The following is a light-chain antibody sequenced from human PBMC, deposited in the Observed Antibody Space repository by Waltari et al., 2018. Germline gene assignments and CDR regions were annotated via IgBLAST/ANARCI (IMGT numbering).Light chain of an antibody. Sequence: EIVMTQSPATLSVSPGERATLSCRASQSVSSNLAWYQQKPGQAPRLLIYGASPRATGIPARFSGSGSGTEFTLTISSLQSEDFAVYYCQQYNNWPPPFTFGPGTKVDIK. V-gene: IGKV3-15*01. CDR3: QQYNNWPPPFT. CDR2: GAS. J-gene: IGKJ3*01. CDR1: QSVSSN.